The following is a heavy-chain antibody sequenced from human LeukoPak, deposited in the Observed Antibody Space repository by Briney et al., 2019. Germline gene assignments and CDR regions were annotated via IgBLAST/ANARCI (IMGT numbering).Heavy chain of an antibody. V-gene: IGHV4-59*01. D-gene: IGHD3-3*01. Sequence: PSGTLSLTCAVSGGSISSYYWSWIRQPPGKGLEWIGYIYHSGSTNYNPSLKSRVTISVDTSKNQFSLKLSSVTAADTAVYYCARASQYYDFWSGYYTSWFDPWGQGTLVTVSS. CDR2: IYHSGST. CDR3: ARASQYYDFWSGYYTSWFDP. J-gene: IGHJ5*02. CDR1: GGSISSYY.